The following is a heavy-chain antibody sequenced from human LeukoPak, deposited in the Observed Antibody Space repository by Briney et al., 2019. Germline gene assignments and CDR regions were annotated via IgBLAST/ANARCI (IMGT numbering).Heavy chain of an antibody. CDR2: INAGNGNT. CDR1: GYTFTSYG. V-gene: IGHV1-3*01. Sequence: ASVKVSCKASGYTFTSYGISWVRQAPGQRLEWMGWINAGNGNTKYSQKFQGRVTITRDTSASTAYMELSSLRSEDTAVYYCARDPLRIAAAGTFDYWGQGTLVTVSS. CDR3: ARDPLRIAAAGTFDY. J-gene: IGHJ4*02. D-gene: IGHD6-13*01.